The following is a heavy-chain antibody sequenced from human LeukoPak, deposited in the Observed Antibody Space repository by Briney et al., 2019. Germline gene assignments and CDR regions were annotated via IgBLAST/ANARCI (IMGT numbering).Heavy chain of an antibody. Sequence: TGGSLRLSCAASGFTFSSYEMNWVRQAPGKGLEWVSYISNSGSTIYYADSVKGRFTISRGNAKNSLYLQMNSLRAEDTAVYYCARELGAHYSSTYWGEGSLVTVSS. CDR2: ISNSGSTI. V-gene: IGHV3-48*03. J-gene: IGHJ4*02. D-gene: IGHD6-19*01. CDR1: GFTFSSYE. CDR3: ARELGAHYSSTY.